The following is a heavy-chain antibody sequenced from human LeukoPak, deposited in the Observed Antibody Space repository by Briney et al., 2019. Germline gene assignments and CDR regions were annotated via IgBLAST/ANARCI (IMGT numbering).Heavy chain of an antibody. Sequence: ASVKVSCKASGYTFTSYYMHWVRRAPGQGLEWMGIINPSGGSTSYAQKFQGRVTITADESTSTAYMELSSLRSEDTAVYYCASSNGGLRYFDWLPLNYWGQGTLVTVSS. J-gene: IGHJ4*02. CDR2: INPSGGST. D-gene: IGHD3-9*01. CDR3: ASSNGGLRYFDWLPLNY. V-gene: IGHV1-46*01. CDR1: GYTFTSYY.